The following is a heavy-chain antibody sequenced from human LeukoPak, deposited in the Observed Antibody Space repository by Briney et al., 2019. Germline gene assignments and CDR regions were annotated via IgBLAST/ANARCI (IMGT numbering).Heavy chain of an antibody. J-gene: IGHJ4*02. V-gene: IGHV3-23*01. CDR3: AKGTVGATNVGDYFDY. D-gene: IGHD1-26*01. Sequence: GGSLSLSCAASGFTFSSYAMSWVRQAPGKGLEWVSDISGSGGSPYYADSVKGRFTIPRDYSKNTLYLQMNSLRAEDAAVYYCAKGTVGATNVGDYFDYWGQGTLVTVSS. CDR2: ISGSGGSP. CDR1: GFTFSSYA.